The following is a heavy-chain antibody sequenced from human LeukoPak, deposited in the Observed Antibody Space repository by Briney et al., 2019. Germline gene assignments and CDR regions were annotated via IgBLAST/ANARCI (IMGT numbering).Heavy chain of an antibody. V-gene: IGHV3-23*01. D-gene: IGHD3-9*01. CDR1: GFTFNSYA. CDR3: AKGPFITISLGDYFDY. CDR2: INDSGGST. J-gene: IGHJ4*02. Sequence: GGSLRLSCAASGFTFNSYAMNWVRQAPGKGLEWVSAINDSGGSTYYADSVKGRFTISRDNSKNTLYLQMNSLRAEDTAVYYCAKGPFITISLGDYFDYWGQGTLVTVSS.